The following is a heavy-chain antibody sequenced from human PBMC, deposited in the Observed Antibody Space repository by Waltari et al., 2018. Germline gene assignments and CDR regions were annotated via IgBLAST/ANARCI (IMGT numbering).Heavy chain of an antibody. CDR3: ARGPPSTDWNDGGSSDY. D-gene: IGHD1-1*01. CDR2: MNPNSGNT. V-gene: IGHV1-8*01. Sequence: QVQLVQSGAEVKKPGASVQVSCKASGYTFTSYDINWVRQATGQGLEWMGWMNPNSGNTCYAQKFQGRVTMTRNTSISTAYMELSSLRSEDTAVYYCARGPPSTDWNDGGSSDYWGQGTLVTVSS. J-gene: IGHJ4*02. CDR1: GYTFTSYD.